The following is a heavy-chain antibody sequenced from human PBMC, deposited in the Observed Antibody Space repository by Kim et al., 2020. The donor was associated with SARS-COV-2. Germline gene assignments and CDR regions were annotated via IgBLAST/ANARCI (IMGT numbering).Heavy chain of an antibody. V-gene: IGHV3-33*06. Sequence: GGSLRLSCAASGFTFSSYAMHWVRQAPGKGLEWVAVIWYDGSNKYYADSVKGRFTISRDNSKNTLYLQMNSLRAEDTAVYYCAKEALAAVYYFDYWGQGTLVTVSS. D-gene: IGHD6-13*01. CDR3: AKEALAAVYYFDY. CDR1: GFTFSSYA. J-gene: IGHJ4*02. CDR2: IWYDGSNK.